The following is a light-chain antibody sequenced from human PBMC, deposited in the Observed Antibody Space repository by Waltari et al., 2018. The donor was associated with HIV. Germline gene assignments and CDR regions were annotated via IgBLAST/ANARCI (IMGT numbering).Light chain of an antibody. CDR3: QSYDSSNQV. Sequence: NFMLTQPHSVSESPGKTVTISCTRSSGSIADNYVQWYQRRPGSAPTTVIYEDNKRRSGVPDRFSCSFDSSSTSASLTSAGLTTEDDADYYFQSYDSSNQVFGGGTQLTVL. CDR1: SGSIADNY. CDR2: EDN. J-gene: IGLJ3*02. V-gene: IGLV6-57*03.